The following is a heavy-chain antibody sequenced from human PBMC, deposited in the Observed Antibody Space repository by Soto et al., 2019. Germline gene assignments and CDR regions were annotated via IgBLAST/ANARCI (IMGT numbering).Heavy chain of an antibody. CDR3: VKDFRGDFDY. D-gene: IGHD3-10*01. V-gene: IGHV3-23*01. CDR2: VSGSGGST. J-gene: IGHJ4*02. CDR1: GFTFSNYA. Sequence: EVQLLESGGGLVQPGGSLRLSCAASGFTFSNYAMNWVRQAPGKGLEWVSAVSGSGGSTFYADSVKGRFTISRDNSKNTLYLQTNSLRAEDTSVYYCVKDFRGDFDYWGQGTLVTVSS.